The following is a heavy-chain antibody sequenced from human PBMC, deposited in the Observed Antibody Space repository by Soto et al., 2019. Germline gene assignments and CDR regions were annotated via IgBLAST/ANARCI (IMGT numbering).Heavy chain of an antibody. D-gene: IGHD6-19*01. J-gene: IGHJ5*02. CDR1: GYTFTSYG. V-gene: IGHV1-18*01. CDR3: ARSGSGWYGGGWFDP. Sequence: QVQLVQSGAEVKKPGASVKVSCKASGYTFTSYGISWVRQAPGQGLEWMGWISAYNGNTNYAQKLQGRVTMTTDTSTNTAYMELRSLRSDETAVYYCARSGSGWYGGGWFDPWGQGTLVTVSS. CDR2: ISAYNGNT.